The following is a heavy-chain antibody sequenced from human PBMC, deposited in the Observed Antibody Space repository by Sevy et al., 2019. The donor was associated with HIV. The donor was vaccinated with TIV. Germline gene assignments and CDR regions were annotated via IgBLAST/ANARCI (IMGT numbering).Heavy chain of an antibody. CDR3: GTTREYYSDSSGYIDY. CDR2: ITAYNGNT. CDR1: GYTFDNYG. V-gene: IGHV1-18*01. Sequence: ASVKVSCKASGYTFDNYGISWVRQAPGQGLKWMGWITAYNGNTNYAQNLQGRVTMTTDTSTSTAYMELTNLRSSDTAVYYCGTTREYYSDSSGYIDYWGQGTLVTVSS. J-gene: IGHJ4*02. D-gene: IGHD3-22*01.